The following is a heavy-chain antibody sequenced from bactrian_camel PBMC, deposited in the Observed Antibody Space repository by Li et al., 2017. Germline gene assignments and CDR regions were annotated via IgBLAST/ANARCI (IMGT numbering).Heavy chain of an antibody. Sequence: VQLVESGGGSVQSGGSLQLSCEYSYRRYCMGWFRQVPGEEREGIAAMYTEGPGTYYADSVKGRFTISQDNGKNTVYLQMNSLKPEDTAMYSCNTLGFGSCERSTWGQGTQVTVS. J-gene: IGHJ4*01. CDR2: MYTEGPGT. V-gene: IGHV3S40*01. CDR1: YRRYC. CDR3: NTLGFGSCERST. D-gene: IGHD6*01.